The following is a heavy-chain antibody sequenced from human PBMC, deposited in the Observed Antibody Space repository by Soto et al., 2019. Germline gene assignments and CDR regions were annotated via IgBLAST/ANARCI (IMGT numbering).Heavy chain of an antibody. D-gene: IGHD2-15*01. J-gene: IGHJ5*02. V-gene: IGHV3-23*01. CDR1: GFTFSSYA. CDR3: AKGGDIVVVVAANNWFDP. Sequence: GGSLRLSCAASGFTFSSYAMSWVRQAPGKGLEWVSAISGSGGSTYYADSVKGRFTISRDNSKNTLYLQMNSLRAEDTAVYYCAKGGDIVVVVAANNWFDPWGQGTLVTVSS. CDR2: ISGSGGST.